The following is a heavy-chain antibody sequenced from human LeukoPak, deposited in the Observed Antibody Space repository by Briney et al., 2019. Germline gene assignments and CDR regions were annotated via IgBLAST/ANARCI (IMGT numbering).Heavy chain of an antibody. CDR2: INPHSGAT. CDR1: GYTFTGYY. CDR3: SRDLLMYYSGSGEST. D-gene: IGHD3-10*01. J-gene: IGHJ5*02. Sequence: ASVKVSFKASGYTFTGYYIHWVRQAPGQGPEWMGWINPHSGATNYAQKFQGRVTMTRDTSISTAFMELSSLRSDDTAMYYCSRDLLMYYSGSGESTWGQGTQVTVFS. V-gene: IGHV1-2*02.